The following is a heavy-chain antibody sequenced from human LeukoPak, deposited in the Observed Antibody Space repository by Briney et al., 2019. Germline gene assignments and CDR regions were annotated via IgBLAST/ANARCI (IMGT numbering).Heavy chain of an antibody. J-gene: IGHJ6*02. V-gene: IGHV4-31*03. CDR2: IYYSGST. Sequence: ASETLSLTCTVSGGSISSGGYYWSWIRQHPGKGLEWIGYIYYSGSTYYNPSLKSRVTISVDTSKNQFSLKLSSVTAADTAVYYCARARTLYCSSTSCYTPYYYYYYGMDVWGQGTTVTVSS. CDR3: ARARTLYCSSTSCYTPYYYYYYGMDV. D-gene: IGHD2-2*02. CDR1: GGSISSGGYY.